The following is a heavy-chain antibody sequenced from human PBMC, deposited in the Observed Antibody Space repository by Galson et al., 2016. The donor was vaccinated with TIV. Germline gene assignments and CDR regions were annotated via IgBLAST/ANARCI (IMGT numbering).Heavy chain of an antibody. V-gene: IGHV1-69*06. J-gene: IGHJ5*02. Sequence: SVKVSCKASGGILSSYAISWVRQAPGQGLEWMGRIIAIFGTTNYAQNFQGRVTITADKSTTTVYMELSSLTSEDTAMYYCERVDGYNSRPLSSWGQGTLVTVSS. CDR3: ERVDGYNSRPLSS. D-gene: IGHD5-24*01. CDR2: IIAIFGTT. CDR1: GGILSSYA.